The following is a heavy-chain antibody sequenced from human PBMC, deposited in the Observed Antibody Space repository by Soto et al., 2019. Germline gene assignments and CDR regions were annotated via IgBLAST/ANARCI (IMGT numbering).Heavy chain of an antibody. V-gene: IGHV1-3*01. J-gene: IGHJ4*01. CDR1: GYTFTSYA. D-gene: IGHD3-16*01. CDR3: ARELAVRNYGLYYYFDY. CDR2: INACNGNT. Sequence: QVQLVQSGAEVKKPGASVKVYCKASGYTFTSYAMHWVRQAPGQRLEWMGWINACNGNTKYSQKFQGRVTITRDTSASTAYMELSSLRSVDTAVYYCARELAVRNYGLYYYFDYGGHGSLRIVSS.